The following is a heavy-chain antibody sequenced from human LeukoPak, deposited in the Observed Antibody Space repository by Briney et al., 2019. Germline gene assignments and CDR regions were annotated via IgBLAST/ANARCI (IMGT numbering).Heavy chain of an antibody. Sequence: GRSLRLSCAASGITLSSYDMHWVRQAPGKALEWVAVISYDGSNKDYADPVKGRFTISRDNSKNTLYLQMNSLRAEDTAVYYCAKGRGSPYYFEYWGQGTLVTVSS. CDR3: AKGRGSPYYFEY. D-gene: IGHD1-26*01. J-gene: IGHJ4*02. CDR1: GITLSSYD. V-gene: IGHV3-30-3*01. CDR2: ISYDGSNK.